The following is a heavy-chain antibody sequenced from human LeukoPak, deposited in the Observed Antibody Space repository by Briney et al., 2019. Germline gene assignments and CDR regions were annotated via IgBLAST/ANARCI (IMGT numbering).Heavy chain of an antibody. D-gene: IGHD6-19*01. Sequence: GGSLRLSCAASGFTFDDYGMSWVRQAPGKGLEWVSGINWNGGSTGYADSVKGRFTISRDNAKNSLHLQMNSLRAEDAALYHCARRAVAGTGAFDIWGQGTMVTVSS. CDR3: ARRAVAGTGAFDI. CDR1: GFTFDDYG. V-gene: IGHV3-20*01. CDR2: INWNGGST. J-gene: IGHJ3*02.